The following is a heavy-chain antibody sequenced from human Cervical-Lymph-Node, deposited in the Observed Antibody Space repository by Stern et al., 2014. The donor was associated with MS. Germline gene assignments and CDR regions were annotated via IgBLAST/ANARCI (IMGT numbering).Heavy chain of an antibody. J-gene: IGHJ6*02. CDR3: ARDGRHRDNYGLDV. D-gene: IGHD2-15*01. CDR1: GGTFNVYA. CDR2: IIPIFGTA. V-gene: IGHV1-69*01. Sequence: VQLVQSGAEVKKPGSSVKVSCQASGGTFNVYAINWLRQAPGQGLEWMGGIIPIFGTANYEQKFQGRVTINADESNRRSSTEWSSLRSNDTAVYYCARDGRHRDNYGLDVWGQGTTVIVSS.